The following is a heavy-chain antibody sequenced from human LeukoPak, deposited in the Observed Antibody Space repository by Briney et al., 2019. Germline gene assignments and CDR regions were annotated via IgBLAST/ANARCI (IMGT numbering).Heavy chain of an antibody. D-gene: IGHD1-26*01. CDR1: GFTFSSYN. Sequence: GGSLRLSCAASGFTFSSYNMNWVRQAPGKALEWVSSITSSGAYIFYADSVRGRFTISRDNAKDSLYLQMNSLGPEDTAVYYCARDPYSGNYGNYYYYYMGVWGKGTTVTISS. J-gene: IGHJ6*03. CDR3: ARDPYSGNYGNYYYYYMGV. CDR2: ITSSGAYI. V-gene: IGHV3-21*01.